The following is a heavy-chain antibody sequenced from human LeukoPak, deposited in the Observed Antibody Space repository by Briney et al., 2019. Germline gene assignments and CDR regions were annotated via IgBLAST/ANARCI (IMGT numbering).Heavy chain of an antibody. CDR2: ISYDGSNK. CDR1: GFTFSSYA. J-gene: IGHJ4*02. Sequence: GRSLRLSCAASGFTFSSYAMHWVRQAPGKGLEGVAVISYDGSNKYYADSVKGRFTISRDNSKNTLYLQMNSLRAEDTAVYYCASFETPGTTSGVLPDRVDYWGQGTLVTVSS. CDR3: ASFETPGTTSGVLPDRVDY. D-gene: IGHD1-1*01. V-gene: IGHV3-30*04.